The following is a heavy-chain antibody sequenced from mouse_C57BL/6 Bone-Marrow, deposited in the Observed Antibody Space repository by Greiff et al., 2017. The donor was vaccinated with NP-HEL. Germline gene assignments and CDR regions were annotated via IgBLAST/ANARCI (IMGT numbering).Heavy chain of an antibody. CDR3: ARHGGLRQEAWFAY. CDR2: IDPSDSET. J-gene: IGHJ3*01. D-gene: IGHD2-12*01. V-gene: IGHV1-52*01. Sequence: QVQLQQPGAELVRPGSSVKLSCKASGYTFTSYWMHWVKQRPIQGLEWIGNIDPSDSETHYNQKFKDKATLTVDKSSSTAYMQLSSLTSEDSAVYYCARHGGLRQEAWFAYWGQGTLVTVSA. CDR1: GYTFTSYW.